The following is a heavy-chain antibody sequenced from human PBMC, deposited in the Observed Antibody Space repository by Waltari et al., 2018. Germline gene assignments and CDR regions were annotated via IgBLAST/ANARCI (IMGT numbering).Heavy chain of an antibody. Sequence: EVQLVQSGAEVRKPGESLRISCEGSGYRFPSYWIGWVRQMPGKGLEWMGIVKPGDSETSYSPSCRGQVTISSDKSIFTAYLQWSSLKASDTAIYYWARRDCISSSCYDGWFDLWGQGTLVTVSS. CDR1: GYRFPSYW. V-gene: IGHV5-51*01. CDR3: ARRDCISSSCYDGWFDL. D-gene: IGHD2-2*01. CDR2: VKPGDSET. J-gene: IGHJ5*02.